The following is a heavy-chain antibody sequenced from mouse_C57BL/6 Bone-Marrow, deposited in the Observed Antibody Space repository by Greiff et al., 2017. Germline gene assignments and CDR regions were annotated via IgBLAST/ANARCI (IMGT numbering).Heavy chain of an antibody. CDR2: LYPGDGDT. J-gene: IGHJ3*01. D-gene: IGHD2-1*01. CDR1: GYAFSSYW. CDR3: ARSRLGNYPFAY. Sequence: VKLMESGAELVKPGASVKISCKASGYAFSSYWMNWVKQRPGKGLEWIGQLYPGDGDTNYNGKFKGKATLTADKSSSTAYMQLSSLTSEDSAVYFCARSRLGNYPFAYWGQGTLVTVSA. V-gene: IGHV1-80*01.